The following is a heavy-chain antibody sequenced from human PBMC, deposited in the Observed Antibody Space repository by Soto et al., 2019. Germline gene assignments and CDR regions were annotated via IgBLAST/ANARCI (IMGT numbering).Heavy chain of an antibody. Sequence: QVQLQESGPGLVKPSGTLSLTCAVSSGSISSSNWWSWVRQPPGKGLEWIGEIYHSGSTNYNPSLKSRVTISVDKSKSQFSLKLSSVTAADTAVYYCASAQVWLGVGSYYFDYWGQGTLVTVSS. CDR2: IYHSGST. D-gene: IGHD2-8*01. J-gene: IGHJ4*02. V-gene: IGHV4-4*02. CDR1: SGSISSSNW. CDR3: ASAQVWLGVGSYYFDY.